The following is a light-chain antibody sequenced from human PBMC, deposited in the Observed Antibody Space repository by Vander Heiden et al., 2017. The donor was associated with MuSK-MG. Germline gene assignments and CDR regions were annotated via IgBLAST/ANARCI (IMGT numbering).Light chain of an antibody. Sequence: EIVLSQSPATLSVSPGERATLSCRASQSVSSYLAWYQHKPGQAPRLLIYDAANRATGIPARFSGSGSGTDFTLTISSLEPEDFAVYYCQQRSNWPRTFGQGTKVEIK. CDR2: DAA. J-gene: IGKJ1*01. CDR1: QSVSSY. V-gene: IGKV3-11*01. CDR3: QQRSNWPRT.